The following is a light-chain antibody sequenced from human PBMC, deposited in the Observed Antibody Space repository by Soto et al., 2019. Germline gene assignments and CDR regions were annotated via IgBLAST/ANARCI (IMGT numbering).Light chain of an antibody. CDR2: DAS. CDR3: QQYGSSPQT. CDR1: QSLSSSY. J-gene: IGKJ1*01. V-gene: IGKV3D-20*01. Sequence: EIVLTQSTATLSLSPGERATLSCGASQSLSSSYLAWYQQKPGLAPRLLIYDASSRATGIPDRFSGSGSGTDFTLTISRLEPEDFAVYYCQQYGSSPQTFGQGTKVDIK.